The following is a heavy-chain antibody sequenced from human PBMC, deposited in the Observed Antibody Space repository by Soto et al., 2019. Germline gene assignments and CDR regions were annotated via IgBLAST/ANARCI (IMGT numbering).Heavy chain of an antibody. D-gene: IGHD1-1*01. CDR1: GFTISSYW. V-gene: IGHV3-7*01. J-gene: IGHJ4*02. Sequence: GGSLRLSCAASGFTISSYWMSWVHQAPEKGLEWVASIKQDGSEKSYVDSVKGRFTISRDNAKNSLYLQMNSLIAEDTALYYCARNTRVPDFWGQGTLVTVSS. CDR2: IKQDGSEK. CDR3: ARNTRVPDF.